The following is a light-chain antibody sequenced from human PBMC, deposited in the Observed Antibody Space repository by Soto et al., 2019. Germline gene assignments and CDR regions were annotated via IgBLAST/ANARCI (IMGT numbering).Light chain of an antibody. Sequence: QSVLTQPPSASGTPGQRVSISCSGSSSNIGSNTVRWYQHLPGTAPRLLIYNNIQRPSGVPDRFSGSKSGTSASLAISGLQSEDEADYYCAVWDDSLDGHAVFGGGTQLTLL. CDR2: NNI. J-gene: IGLJ7*01. CDR3: AVWDDSLDGHAV. CDR1: SSNIGSNT. V-gene: IGLV1-44*01.